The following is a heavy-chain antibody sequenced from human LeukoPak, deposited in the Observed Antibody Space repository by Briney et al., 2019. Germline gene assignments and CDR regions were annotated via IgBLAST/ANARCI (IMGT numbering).Heavy chain of an antibody. Sequence: GASVKVSCKASGYIFTDYYMHWVRQAPGQELGWMGRINPNSGNTGYAQKFQGRVTMTRNTSISTAYMELSSLRSEDTAVYYCAREGSPSLGGEGYWGQGTLVTVSS. J-gene: IGHJ4*02. CDR1: GYIFTDYY. D-gene: IGHD2-21*01. CDR2: INPNSGNT. CDR3: AREGSPSLGGEGY. V-gene: IGHV1/OR15-1*04.